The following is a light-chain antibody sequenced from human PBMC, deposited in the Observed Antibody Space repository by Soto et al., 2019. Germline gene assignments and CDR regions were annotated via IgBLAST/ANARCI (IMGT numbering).Light chain of an antibody. J-gene: IGKJ1*01. CDR2: GAS. CDR1: QSVSSN. Sequence: EMVVTQSPATLSVSPGERATLSCRARQSVSSNLAWYQQRPGQAPRLLIYGASTRATGIPARFSGSGSGTQFTLTISSLQSEDFAVYYCQQYNNWPRTFGQGTKVEIK. V-gene: IGKV3-15*01. CDR3: QQYNNWPRT.